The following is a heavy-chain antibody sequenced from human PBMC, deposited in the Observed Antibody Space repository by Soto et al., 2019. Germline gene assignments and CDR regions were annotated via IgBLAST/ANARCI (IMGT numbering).Heavy chain of an antibody. CDR2: INAGNGNT. CDR3: ARARGRYSYDSSGYHDYFDI. V-gene: IGHV1-3*01. CDR1: GYTFTSYA. J-gene: IGHJ3*02. D-gene: IGHD3-22*01. Sequence: GASVKVSCKASGYTFTSYAMHWVRQAPGQRLEWMGWINAGNGNTKYSQKFQGRVTITRDTSASTAYMELSSLRSEDTAVYYCARARGRYSYDSSGYHDYFDIWGQRPMRTVS.